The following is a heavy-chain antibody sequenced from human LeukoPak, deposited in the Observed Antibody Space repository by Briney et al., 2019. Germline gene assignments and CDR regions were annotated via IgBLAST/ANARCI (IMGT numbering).Heavy chain of an antibody. V-gene: IGHV1-69*01. D-gene: IGHD5-18*01. CDR3: ARDQGYRYGYGDFDY. J-gene: IGHJ4*02. CDR1: GGTFSSYA. Sequence: SVKVSCKASGGTFSSYAISWVRQAPGQGLEWMGGIIPIFGTANYAQKFQGRVTITADESTSTAYMELSSMRSEDTAVYYCARDQGYRYGYGDFDYWGQGTLVTVSS. CDR2: IIPIFGTA.